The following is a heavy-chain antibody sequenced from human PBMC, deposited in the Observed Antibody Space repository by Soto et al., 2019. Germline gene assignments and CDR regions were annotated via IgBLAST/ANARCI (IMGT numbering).Heavy chain of an antibody. J-gene: IGHJ4*02. D-gene: IGHD3-22*01. Sequence: ASVKVSCKASGYSFTSYAIHWVRQAPGQRLEWMGWINAGNGNTKIPQEFQGRVTITRDTSASTAYMEVSSLRSEDTAVYYCARASFYCDGSGYDPHDFWGQGTLVPVSS. CDR3: ARASFYCDGSGYDPHDF. CDR2: INAGNGNT. CDR1: GYSFTSYA. V-gene: IGHV1-3*01.